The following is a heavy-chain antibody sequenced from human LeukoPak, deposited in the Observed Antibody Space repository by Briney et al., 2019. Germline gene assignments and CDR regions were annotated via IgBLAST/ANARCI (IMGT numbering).Heavy chain of an antibody. CDR3: ARGRPGSGGSCFDY. CDR1: GFTFSNYG. V-gene: IGHV3-30*03. D-gene: IGHD2-15*01. Sequence: PRGSLRLSCAASGFTFSNYGMHGVRQAPGKGLEWVALISYRGTNHYYADSVQGRFTIPRDNSKDTLYLPMNSLRAEDTAVYYCARGRPGSGGSCFDYWGQGTLVTVSS. CDR2: ISYRGTNH. J-gene: IGHJ4*02.